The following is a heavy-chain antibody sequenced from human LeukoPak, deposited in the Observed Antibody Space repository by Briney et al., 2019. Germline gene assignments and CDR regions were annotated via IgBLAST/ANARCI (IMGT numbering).Heavy chain of an antibody. Sequence: GGSPRLSCAASGFTFNSYAMGWVRQAPGKGLEWVSTISGSGGGTYYADSVKGRFTISRDNSKNTLYLRMNSLRAEDTAVYYCAKRYCTSTNCYREIDYWGQGTLVTVSS. CDR2: ISGSGGGT. D-gene: IGHD2-2*02. J-gene: IGHJ4*02. CDR3: AKRYCTSTNCYREIDY. V-gene: IGHV3-23*01. CDR1: GFTFNSYA.